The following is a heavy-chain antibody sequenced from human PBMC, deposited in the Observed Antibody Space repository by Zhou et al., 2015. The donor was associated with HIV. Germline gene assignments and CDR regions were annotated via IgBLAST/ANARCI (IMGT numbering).Heavy chain of an antibody. CDR3: ARSSVNHDNAFDI. D-gene: IGHD3-22*01. CDR1: GGTFSGSD. CDR2: ITPMFDIK. V-gene: IGHV1-69*17. Sequence: LMQSGTEVTKPGSSVKVSCKASGGTFSGSDLSWVRQAPGQGLEWMGGITPMFDIKNYAQKFRARLNITVDQYTNTAYMELSSLTSEDAAIYFCARSSVNHDNAFDIWGQGTKVIVSS. J-gene: IGHJ3*02.